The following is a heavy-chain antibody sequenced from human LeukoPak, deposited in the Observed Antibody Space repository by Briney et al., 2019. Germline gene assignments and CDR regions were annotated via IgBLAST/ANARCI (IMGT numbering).Heavy chain of an antibody. D-gene: IGHD1-26*01. Sequence: ASVKVSCKASGYTFTSYDINWVRQATGQGLEWTGWMNPNSGNTGYAQKFQGRVTMTRNTSISTAYMELSSLRSEDTAVYYCARGRGELYGLYYYYMDVWGKGTTVTISS. J-gene: IGHJ6*03. CDR1: GYTFTSYD. CDR2: MNPNSGNT. V-gene: IGHV1-8*01. CDR3: ARGRGELYGLYYYYMDV.